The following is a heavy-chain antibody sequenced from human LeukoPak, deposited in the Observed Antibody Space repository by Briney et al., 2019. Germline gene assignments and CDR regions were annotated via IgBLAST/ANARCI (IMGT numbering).Heavy chain of an antibody. Sequence: GRSLRPSCAASGFTFSSYGMHWVRQAPGKGLEWVAVISYDGSNKYYADSVKGRFTISRDNSKNTLYLQMNSLRAEDTAVYYCAKDPLRGATTSNWFDPWGQGTLVTVSS. V-gene: IGHV3-30*18. CDR2: ISYDGSNK. CDR1: GFTFSSYG. D-gene: IGHD1-26*01. J-gene: IGHJ5*02. CDR3: AKDPLRGATTSNWFDP.